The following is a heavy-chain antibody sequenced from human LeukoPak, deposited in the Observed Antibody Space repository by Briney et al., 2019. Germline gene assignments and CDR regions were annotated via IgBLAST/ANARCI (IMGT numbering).Heavy chain of an antibody. Sequence: GASVKLSCKASGGTFSNYAISWVRQAPGQGLEWMGGIIPIFGTASYAQKFQGRVTITADESTSTAYMELNSLRSEDTAVYYCARDQEYYYDSSGYYSWLVYWGQGSLVTVSS. CDR3: ARDQEYYYDSSGYYSWLVY. V-gene: IGHV1-69*13. D-gene: IGHD3-22*01. CDR2: IIPIFGTA. J-gene: IGHJ4*02. CDR1: GGTFSNYA.